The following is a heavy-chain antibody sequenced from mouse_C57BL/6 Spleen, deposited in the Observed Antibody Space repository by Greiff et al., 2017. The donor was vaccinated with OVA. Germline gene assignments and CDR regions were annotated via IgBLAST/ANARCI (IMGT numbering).Heavy chain of an antibody. J-gene: IGHJ2*01. Sequence: EVQVVESGGDLVKPGGSLKLSCAASGFTFSSYGMSWVRQTPDKRLEWVATISSGGSYTYYPDSVKGRFTISRDNAKNTLYLQMSSLKSEDTARYYCARREDSNYFDYWGQGTTLTVSS. CDR2: ISSGGSYT. CDR1: GFTFSSYG. CDR3: ARREDSNYFDY. V-gene: IGHV5-6*01. D-gene: IGHD2-5*01.